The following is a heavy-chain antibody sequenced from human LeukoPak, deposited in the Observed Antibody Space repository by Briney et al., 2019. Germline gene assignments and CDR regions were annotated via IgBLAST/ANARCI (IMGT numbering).Heavy chain of an antibody. CDR3: ARESAADFDY. V-gene: IGHV3-21*01. J-gene: IGHJ4*02. CDR1: GFTFSSYS. CDR2: ISSSSSYI. Sequence: GGSLRLSCAASGFTFSSYSMNWVCQAPGKGLEWVSYISSSSSYIYYADSVKGRFTISRDNAKNSLYLQMNSLRAEDTAVYYCARESAADFDYWGQGTLVSVSS.